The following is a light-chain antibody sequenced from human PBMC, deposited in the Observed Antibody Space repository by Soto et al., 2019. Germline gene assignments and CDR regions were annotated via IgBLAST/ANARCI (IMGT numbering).Light chain of an antibody. CDR2: GVI. J-gene: IGLJ2*01. CDR3: AAWDDSLNGVV. V-gene: IGLV2-14*03. Sequence: QSALTQPASVSGSPGQSITISCTGTSNDVGGYNYVSWYQQHPGKAPKLLIYGVIDRPSGVSNRFSGSKSGNAASLTISGLQAEDEGDYYCAAWDDSLNGVVFGGGTKLTVL. CDR1: SNDVGGYNY.